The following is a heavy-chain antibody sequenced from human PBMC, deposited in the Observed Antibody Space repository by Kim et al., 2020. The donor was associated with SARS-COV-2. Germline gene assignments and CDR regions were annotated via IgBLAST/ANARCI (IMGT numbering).Heavy chain of an antibody. CDR2: A. D-gene: IGHD6-6*01. CDR3: ARDGSSSSFDY. J-gene: IGHJ4*02. V-gene: IGHV1-69*01. Sequence: ASYAQKFQGRVRITADESTSTAYMELSSLRSEDTAVYYCARDGSSSSFDYWGQGTLVTVSS.